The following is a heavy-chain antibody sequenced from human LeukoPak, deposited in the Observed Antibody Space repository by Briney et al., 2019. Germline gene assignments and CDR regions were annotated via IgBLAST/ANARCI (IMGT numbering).Heavy chain of an antibody. V-gene: IGHV4-61*02. D-gene: IGHD1-26*01. J-gene: IGHJ4*02. CDR2: IYASGKT. Sequence: KTSETLSLTCTVSGDSISRGRYYRSWVRQPAGKELEWIGRIYASGKTDYNPYTPSLKSRVAMSLDTSKNQVSLYLTSVTAADTAMYFCARSFSEKFYFESWGQGTLVTVSS. CDR3: ARSFSEKFYFES. CDR1: GDSISRGRYY.